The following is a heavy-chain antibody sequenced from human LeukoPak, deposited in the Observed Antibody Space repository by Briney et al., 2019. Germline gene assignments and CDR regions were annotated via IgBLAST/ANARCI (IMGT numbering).Heavy chain of an antibody. J-gene: IGHJ4*02. Sequence: PGGSLRLSCASSGFTFSNYAMNWVRQAPGKGLEWVSGISGSGGSTHYVGSVKGRFTISRDNSKNTLYLQMNSLRAEDTAVYYCAKGASDMLTGYFPYFDYWGQGTLVTVSS. V-gene: IGHV3-23*01. CDR2: ISGSGGST. D-gene: IGHD3-9*01. CDR1: GFTFSNYA. CDR3: AKGASDMLTGYFPYFDY.